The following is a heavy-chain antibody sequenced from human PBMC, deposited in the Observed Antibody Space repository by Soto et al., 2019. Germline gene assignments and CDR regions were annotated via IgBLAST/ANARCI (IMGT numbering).Heavy chain of an antibody. CDR1: GFSLSTSEVG. J-gene: IGHJ4*02. CDR2: IYCDDDK. D-gene: IGHD1-26*01. V-gene: IGHV2-5*02. Sequence: QITLKESGPTLVKPTQTLTLTCTFSGFSLSTSEVGVGWIRQPPGKALEWLALIYCDDDKRYSPSLKSRLTITKDTSKNQVVLTMTNMDPVDTATYYCAHGGRDCYIDYWGQGTLVTVSS. CDR3: AHGGRDCYIDY.